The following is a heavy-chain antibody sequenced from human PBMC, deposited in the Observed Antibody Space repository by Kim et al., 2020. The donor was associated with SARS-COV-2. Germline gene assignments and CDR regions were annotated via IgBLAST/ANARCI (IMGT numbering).Heavy chain of an antibody. J-gene: IGHJ5*02. Sequence: ASVKVSCKASGYTLTDYYLHWVRQAPGQGLESIGRTNPKNGDTRYAQKFQGRVTMTSDTSINTAYMELSGLTSDDTAIYYCARDIESRTRNCFDPWGQGTLVTVSS. D-gene: IGHD1-26*01. CDR1: GYTLTDYY. CDR2: TNPKNGDT. V-gene: IGHV1-2*06. CDR3: ARDIESRTRNCFDP.